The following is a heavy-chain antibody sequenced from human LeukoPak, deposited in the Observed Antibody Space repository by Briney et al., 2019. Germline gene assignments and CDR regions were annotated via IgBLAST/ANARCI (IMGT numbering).Heavy chain of an antibody. CDR1: GYTFTSSYD. Sequence: ASVKLSCKASGYTFTSSYDINWVRQAPGQGLEWMGWMNPYSGITGYPQKFQGRVTMTRDTSISTAYMELSSLTSEDTAVYFCARENVNRGSSWGYDYFGMDVWGQGTAVTVSS. CDR2: MNPYSGIT. D-gene: IGHD6-13*01. CDR3: ARENVNRGSSWGYDYFGMDV. J-gene: IGHJ6*02. V-gene: IGHV1-8*01.